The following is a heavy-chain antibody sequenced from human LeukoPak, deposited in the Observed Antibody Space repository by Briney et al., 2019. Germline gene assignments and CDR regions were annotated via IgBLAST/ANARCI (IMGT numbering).Heavy chain of an antibody. CDR2: ISSSSSYI. Sequence: GRSLRLSCAASGFTFSSYSMNWVRQAPGKGLEWVSSISSSSSYIYYADSVKGRFTISRDNAKNSLYLQMNSLRAEDTAVYYCASGDTAMVYFDYWGQGTLVTVSS. CDR1: GFTFSSYS. CDR3: ASGDTAMVYFDY. D-gene: IGHD5-18*01. J-gene: IGHJ4*02. V-gene: IGHV3-21*01.